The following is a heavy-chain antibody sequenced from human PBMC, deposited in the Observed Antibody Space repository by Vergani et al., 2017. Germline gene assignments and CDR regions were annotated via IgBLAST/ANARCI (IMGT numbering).Heavy chain of an antibody. CDR2: IYHSGST. CDR1: GYSISSGYY. J-gene: IGHJ4*02. CDR3: ARGGVGVTTRIDY. D-gene: IGHD1-26*01. Sequence: QVQLQESGPGLVKPSETLSLTCTVSGYSISSGYYWGWIRQPPGKGLEWIGSIYHSGSTYYNPSLKSRVTISVDTSKNQFSLKLSSVTAADTAVYYCARGGVGVTTRIDYWGQGTLVTASS. V-gene: IGHV4-38-2*02.